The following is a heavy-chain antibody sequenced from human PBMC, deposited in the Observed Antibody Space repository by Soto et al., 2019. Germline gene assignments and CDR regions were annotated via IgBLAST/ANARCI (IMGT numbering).Heavy chain of an antibody. Sequence: GSLRLSCSGSGFTFSHHSLYWVRQPPGKGLQCVSSISGSGGNIYYAESVKGRFTISRDNSKNTLYLQMTSLSSEDSAVYYCVKVSGYCTGGSCFSYFDYWGQGTPVAVSS. D-gene: IGHD2-15*01. V-gene: IGHV3-64D*06. CDR3: VKVSGYCTGGSCFSYFDY. CDR1: GFTFSHHS. CDR2: ISGSGGNI. J-gene: IGHJ4*02.